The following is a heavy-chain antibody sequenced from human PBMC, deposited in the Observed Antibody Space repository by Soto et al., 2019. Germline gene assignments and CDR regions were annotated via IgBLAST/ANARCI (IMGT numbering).Heavy chain of an antibody. J-gene: IGHJ4*02. Sequence: SETLSLTCTVSGGTISRYYWSWLRQHPGKGLEWIGYIYYSGSTNYNPSLKSRVTISVDTSKNQFSLKLSSVTAADTAVYYCARGGEYYDSIGHDYWGQGALVTVS. V-gene: IGHV4-59*01. CDR3: ARGGEYYDSIGHDY. CDR1: GGTISRYY. CDR2: IYYSGST. D-gene: IGHD3-22*01.